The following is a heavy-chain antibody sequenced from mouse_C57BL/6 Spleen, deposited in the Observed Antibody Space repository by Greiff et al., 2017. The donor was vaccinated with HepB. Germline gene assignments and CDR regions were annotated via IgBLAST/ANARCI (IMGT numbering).Heavy chain of an antibody. D-gene: IGHD1-1*01. V-gene: IGHV5-12*01. CDR1: GFTFSDYY. J-gene: IGHJ1*03. Sequence: EVMLVESGGGLVQPGGSLKLSCAASGFTFSDYYMYWVRQTPEKGLEWVAYISNGGGSTYYPDTVKGRYTISRDNAKNTLNLQMSRLKSEDTAMYYCSRVDGSSYEYFDVWGTGTTVTVSS. CDR3: SRVDGSSYEYFDV. CDR2: ISNGGGST.